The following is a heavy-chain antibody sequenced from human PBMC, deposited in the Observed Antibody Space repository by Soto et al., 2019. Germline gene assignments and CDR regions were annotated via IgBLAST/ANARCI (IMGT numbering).Heavy chain of an antibody. CDR3: AREMTGYTPAD. D-gene: IGHD3-9*01. Sequence: QVQLVESGGGVVQPGTSLRLSCATSGFSISNFAMHWVRQAPGKGPEWVAIITYDGNYKNYGESVRGRFTISRDSSKNTLFLQMDSLRSDGTAVYYCAREMTGYTPADWGQGTLVIVSS. CDR1: GFSISNFA. J-gene: IGHJ4*02. V-gene: IGHV3-30-3*01. CDR2: ITYDGNYK.